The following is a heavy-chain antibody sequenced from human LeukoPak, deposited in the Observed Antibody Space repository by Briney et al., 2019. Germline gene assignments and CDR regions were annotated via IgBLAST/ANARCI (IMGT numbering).Heavy chain of an antibody. CDR2: IKQDGSEK. CDR1: GFTFSSYW. CDR3: ASAYSYGDYFDY. D-gene: IGHD5-18*01. V-gene: IGHV3-7*01. Sequence: GGSLRLSCAASGFTFSSYWMSWVRQAPGKRLEWVANIKQDGSEKYYVDSVKGRFTISRDNAKDSLYLQMNRLRAEDTAVYYCASAYSYGDYFDYWGQGTLVTVSS. J-gene: IGHJ4*02.